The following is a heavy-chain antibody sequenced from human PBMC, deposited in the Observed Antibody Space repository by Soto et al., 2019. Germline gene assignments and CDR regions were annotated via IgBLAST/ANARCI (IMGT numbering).Heavy chain of an antibody. D-gene: IGHD6-13*01. CDR2: IYYSGST. J-gene: IGHJ6*02. CDR1: GGSISSYY. V-gene: IGHV4-59*01. Sequence: QVQLQESGPGLVKPSETLSLTCTVSGGSISSYYWSWIRQPPGKGLEWIGYIYYSGSTTYNPSLKSRVTISVDTSTNQFSLKLSSVTAADTAVYYCASSNIAAAGFYDYGMDVWGRGTTVTVSS. CDR3: ASSNIAAAGFYDYGMDV.